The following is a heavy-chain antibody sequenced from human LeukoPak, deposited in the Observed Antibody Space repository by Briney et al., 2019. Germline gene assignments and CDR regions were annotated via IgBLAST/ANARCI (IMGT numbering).Heavy chain of an antibody. CDR3: ARGPAAAAGQEEFDY. V-gene: IGHV4-34*01. CDR2: INHSGST. D-gene: IGHD6-13*01. J-gene: IGHJ4*02. Sequence: SETLSLTCAVYGGSFSGYYWSWIRQPPGKGLEWIGEINHSGSTNYNPSLKSRVTISVDTSKNRFSLKLSSVTAADTAVYYCARGPAAAAGQEEFDYWGQGTLVTVSS. CDR1: GGSFSGYY.